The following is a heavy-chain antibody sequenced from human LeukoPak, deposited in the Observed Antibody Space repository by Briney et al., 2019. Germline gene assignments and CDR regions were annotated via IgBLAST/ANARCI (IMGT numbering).Heavy chain of an antibody. D-gene: IGHD3-22*01. CDR2: MNPNSANT. CDR3: ARGGWRGDSSGYYYASHN. V-gene: IGHV1-8*01. Sequence: GASVKVSCKASGCTFTSYDINWVRQATGQGLEWMGWMNPNSANTGYAKKFQGRVTITRDTSKSTAYMELNSLTSEDTAVYYCARGGWRGDSSGYYYASHNWGQGTLVTVSS. J-gene: IGHJ4*02. CDR1: GCTFTSYD.